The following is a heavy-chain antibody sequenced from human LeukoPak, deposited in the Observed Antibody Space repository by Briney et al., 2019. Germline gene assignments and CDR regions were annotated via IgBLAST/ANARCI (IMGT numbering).Heavy chain of an antibody. V-gene: IGHV3-11*01. CDR1: GFTFSDYF. J-gene: IGHJ4*02. CDR3: ARQAVLSGTPPQAKLDY. CDR2: ISSSGSTI. Sequence: GGSLRLSCAASGFTFSDYFMSWIRQAPGKGLEWVSYISSSGSTIYYADSVKGRFTISRDNAKNSLYLQMNSLRAEDTAVYYCARQAVLSGTPPQAKLDYWGQGTLVTVSS. D-gene: IGHD6-13*01.